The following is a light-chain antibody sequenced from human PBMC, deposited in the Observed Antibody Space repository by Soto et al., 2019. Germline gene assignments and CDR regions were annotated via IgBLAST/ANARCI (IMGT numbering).Light chain of an antibody. CDR2: GAS. V-gene: IGKV1-9*01. J-gene: IGKJ3*01. Sequence: QLTQSPSSLSASVGDRVTITCRARQDISRYLARYQQRAGKAPKLLIYGASTLQSGVPSRFSGSGSGTEFTLTISSLQPEDFATYHCQQLQRTPFTFGPGTTVDV. CDR1: QDISRY. CDR3: QQLQRTPFT.